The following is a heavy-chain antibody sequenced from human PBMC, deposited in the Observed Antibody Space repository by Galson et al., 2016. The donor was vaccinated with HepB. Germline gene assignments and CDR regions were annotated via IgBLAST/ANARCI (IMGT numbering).Heavy chain of an antibody. CDR1: GYTFNNYA. D-gene: IGHD3-3*01. J-gene: IGHJ6*02. Sequence: SVKVSCKASGYTFNNYAIPWVRQAPGQGLQWKGWVSPENGNTNYKQSLRDKVTMTTDTSTSTAYMELRSLRSDDPAVYYCARDHSDFWSGYPPYYYYAMDVWGQGTTVTVSS. CDR2: VSPENGNT. V-gene: IGHV1-18*01. CDR3: ARDHSDFWSGYPPYYYYAMDV.